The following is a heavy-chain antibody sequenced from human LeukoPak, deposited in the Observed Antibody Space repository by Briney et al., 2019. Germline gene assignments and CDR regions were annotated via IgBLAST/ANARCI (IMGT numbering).Heavy chain of an antibody. CDR1: AHSISSLY. CDR3: ARLTRLSTSPDRYYLDY. CDR2: IKTHGGN. V-gene: IGHV4-4*09. J-gene: IGHJ4*02. D-gene: IGHD6-6*01. Sequence: SQTLSLTCTVSAHSISSLYSRWIRHPPGKGLEWVGYIKTHGGNNYIPSLKGRVAISIDTYKNQFTLKLSSVAASDSAGYYCARLTRLSTSPDRYYLDYWGQGTLVTVSS.